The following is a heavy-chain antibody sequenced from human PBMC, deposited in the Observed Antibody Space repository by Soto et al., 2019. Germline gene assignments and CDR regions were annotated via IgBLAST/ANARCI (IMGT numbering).Heavy chain of an antibody. J-gene: IGHJ4*02. CDR2: IYWDDTK. CDR1: GFSLSTTAVG. Sequence: QITLKESGPTLVKPTQTLTLTCTFSGFSLSTTAVGVNWIRQPPGKPLECLALIYWDDTKHYSSSLKNRLTISKDTSKTQVVLTMTNMDPVDTATYYCAHGSGWLSDQWGQGTLVTVSS. V-gene: IGHV2-5*02. CDR3: AHGSGWLSDQ. D-gene: IGHD6-19*01.